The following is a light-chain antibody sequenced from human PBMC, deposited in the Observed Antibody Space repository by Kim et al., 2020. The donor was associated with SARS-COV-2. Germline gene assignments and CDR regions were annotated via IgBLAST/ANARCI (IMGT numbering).Light chain of an antibody. J-gene: IGKJ1*01. CDR1: QTINNK. CDR2: DAT. V-gene: IGKV3-15*01. Sequence: PPGNRAPLSGRASQTINNKLVWYQQKPGQAPRLLIYDATTRATGVPARFIGSGSETDFTLTISSLQSEDFAVYYCQQSNDWPPLTFGQGTKVDIK. CDR3: QQSNDWPPLT.